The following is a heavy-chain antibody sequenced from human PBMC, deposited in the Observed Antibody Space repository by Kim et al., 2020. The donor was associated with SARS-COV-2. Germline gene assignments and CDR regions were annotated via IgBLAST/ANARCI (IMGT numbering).Heavy chain of an antibody. CDR2: IGSSDGTI. CDR3: AREILSSNAFDY. Sequence: GGSLRLSCGASGFTFSSYEMNWVRQAPGKGLEWVSYIGSSDGTIHYADSVKGRFTISRDDAKNSLYLQMNSLRAEDTAVYYCAREILSSNAFDYWGQGTLVTVSS. D-gene: IGHD2-8*01. V-gene: IGHV3-48*03. CDR1: GFTFSSYE. J-gene: IGHJ4*02.